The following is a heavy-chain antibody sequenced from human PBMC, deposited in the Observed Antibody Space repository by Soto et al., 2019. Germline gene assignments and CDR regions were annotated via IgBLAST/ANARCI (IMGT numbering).Heavy chain of an antibody. CDR1: GFTFGDYA. J-gene: IGHJ5*02. CDR2: IRSKAYGGTT. Sequence: GGSLRLSCTASGFTFGDYAMSWFRQAPGKGLEWVGFIRSKAYGGTTEYAASVKGRFTISRDDSKSIAYLQMNSLKTEDTAVYYCTRRYCSSTSRYVLDPWGQGTLVTVSS. D-gene: IGHD2-2*01. V-gene: IGHV3-49*03. CDR3: TRRYCSSTSRYVLDP.